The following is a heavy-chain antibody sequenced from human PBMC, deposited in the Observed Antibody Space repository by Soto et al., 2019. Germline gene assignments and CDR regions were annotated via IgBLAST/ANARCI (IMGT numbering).Heavy chain of an antibody. J-gene: IGHJ3*02. V-gene: IGHV1-8*01. CDR2: MNPNSGNT. CDR3: ARDPYTSYCSEGSCSYDAFNI. D-gene: IGHD3-10*01. CDR1: GYSFTSYD. Sequence: QVQMVQSGAEVKKPGASVKVSCRASGYSFTSYDVNWVRQATGQGLEWMGWMNPNSGNTAFAEKFQCRVTMTRDTPISPAYMELSGLTSEDTAVYYCARDPYTSYCSEGSCSYDAFNIWGQGTVVTVSS.